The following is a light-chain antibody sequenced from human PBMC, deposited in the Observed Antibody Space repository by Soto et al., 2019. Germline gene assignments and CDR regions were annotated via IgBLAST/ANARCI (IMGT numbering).Light chain of an antibody. Sequence: DIVMTQSPATLSVSPGERATLSCRASQSVSSNLAWYQQKPGQAPRLLIYGASTRATGIPARFSGSGSGTEFTLTISSLQSEDFAVYYCQQYNKWPPGTFGQGTKVKIK. CDR1: QSVSSN. CDR2: GAS. CDR3: QQYNKWPPGT. J-gene: IGKJ1*01. V-gene: IGKV3-15*01.